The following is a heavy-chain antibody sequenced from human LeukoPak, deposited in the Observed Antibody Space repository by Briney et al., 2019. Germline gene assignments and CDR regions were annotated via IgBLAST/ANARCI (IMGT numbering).Heavy chain of an antibody. V-gene: IGHV3-21*01. CDR3: ARGVRATGTATYFDY. D-gene: IGHD1-1*01. J-gene: IGHJ4*02. CDR2: ISSSSSYI. Sequence: GGSLRLSCAASGFTFSSYSMNWVRRAPGKGLEWVSSISSSSSYIYYADSVKGRFTISRDNAKNSLYLQMNSLRAEDTAVYYCARGVRATGTATYFDYWGQGTLVTVSS. CDR1: GFTFSSYS.